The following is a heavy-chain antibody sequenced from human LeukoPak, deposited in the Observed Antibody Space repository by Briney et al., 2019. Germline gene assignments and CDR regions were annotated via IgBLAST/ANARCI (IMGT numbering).Heavy chain of an antibody. V-gene: IGHV1-2*02. J-gene: IGHJ6*03. Sequence: ASVKVSCKASGYTFTDYYIHWVRQAPGQGLEWMGWINPNSGGTNYAQKFQGRVTMTRDTSISTACMELSRLRSDDTAVYYCARAGYSSSWYSSHYYYYYMDVWGKGTTVTVSS. D-gene: IGHD6-13*01. CDR2: INPNSGGT. CDR1: GYTFTDYY. CDR3: ARAGYSSSWYSSHYYYYYMDV.